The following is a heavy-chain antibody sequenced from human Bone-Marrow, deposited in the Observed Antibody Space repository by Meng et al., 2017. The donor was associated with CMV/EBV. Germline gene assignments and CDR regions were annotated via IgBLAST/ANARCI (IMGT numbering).Heavy chain of an antibody. D-gene: IGHD2-15*01. Sequence: ASVKVSCKASGYTFTGYYMHWVRQAPGQGLEWMGWINPNSGGTNYAQKFQGRVTMTRDTSISTAYMELSRLRSDDTAVYYCARDSVVVAAFDYWGQGTLVTVSS. V-gene: IGHV1-2*02. CDR3: ARDSVVVAAFDY. CDR1: GYTFTGYY. CDR2: INPNSGGT. J-gene: IGHJ4*02.